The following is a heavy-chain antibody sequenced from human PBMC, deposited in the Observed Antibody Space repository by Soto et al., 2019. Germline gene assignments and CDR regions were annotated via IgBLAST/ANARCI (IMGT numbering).Heavy chain of an antibody. CDR3: ARGGGYSHGPALYYFDY. CDR2: ISSSGSTI. D-gene: IGHD5-18*01. J-gene: IGHJ4*02. V-gene: IGHV3-48*03. Sequence: EVQLVESGGGLVQPGGSLRLSCAASGFTFSSYEMNWVRQAPGKGLEWVSYISSSGSTIYYADSVKGRFTISRDNAKNSLYLQMNSLRAEDTAVYYCARGGGYSHGPALYYFDYWGQGTLVTVSS. CDR1: GFTFSSYE.